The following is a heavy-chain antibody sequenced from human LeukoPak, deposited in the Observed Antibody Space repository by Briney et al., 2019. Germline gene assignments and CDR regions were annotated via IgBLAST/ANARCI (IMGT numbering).Heavy chain of an antibody. D-gene: IGHD4-17*01. V-gene: IGHV3-74*01. CDR2: INTDGSTI. Sequence: GGSLRLSCAASGFTFGNYWMHWVRQVPGKGLVWVSRINTDGSTITYADSVKGRFTISRGNAKNKVYLQMSSLRAEDTAVYYCARGDYGDYFDYWGQGTLIIVSS. CDR1: GFTFGNYW. CDR3: ARGDYGDYFDY. J-gene: IGHJ4*02.